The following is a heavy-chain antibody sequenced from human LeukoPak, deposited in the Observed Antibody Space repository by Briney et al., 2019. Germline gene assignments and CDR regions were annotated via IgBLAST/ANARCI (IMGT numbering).Heavy chain of an antibody. CDR3: ARDRRSWFDP. CDR1: GGSISSYY. J-gene: IGHJ5*02. CDR2: IYYSGST. Sequence: SETLSLTCTVSGGSISSYYWSWIRQPPGKGLEWIGYIYYSGSTNYNPSLKSRVTISVDTSKNQFSLKLSSVTAADTAVYYCARDRRSWFDPWGQGTLVTVSS. V-gene: IGHV4-59*01.